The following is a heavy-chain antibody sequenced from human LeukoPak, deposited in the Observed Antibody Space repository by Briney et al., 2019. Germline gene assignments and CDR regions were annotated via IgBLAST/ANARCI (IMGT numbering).Heavy chain of an antibody. CDR3: ARGGEVGATLDY. CDR1: GFTFSSYS. D-gene: IGHD1-26*01. Sequence: GESLRLSCAASGFTFSSYSMNWVRQAPGKGLEWVSSISSSSSYIYYADSVKGRFTISRDNAKNSLYLQMNSLRAEDTAVYYCARGGEVGATLDYWGQGTLVTVSS. J-gene: IGHJ4*02. V-gene: IGHV3-21*01. CDR2: ISSSSSYI.